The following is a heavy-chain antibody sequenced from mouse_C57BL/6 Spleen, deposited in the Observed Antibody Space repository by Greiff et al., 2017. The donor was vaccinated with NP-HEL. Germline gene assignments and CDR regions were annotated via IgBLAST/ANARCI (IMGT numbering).Heavy chain of an antibody. V-gene: IGHV1-4*01. CDR3: ARWGTVVPFDY. CDR2: INPSSGYT. J-gene: IGHJ2*01. CDR1: GYTFTSYT. Sequence: VQLQQSGAELARPGASVKMSCKASGYTFTSYTMHWVKQRPGQGLEWIGYINPSSGYTKYNQKFKDKATLTADKSSSTAYMQLSSLTSEDSAVYYCARWGTVVPFDYWGQGTTLTVSS. D-gene: IGHD1-1*01.